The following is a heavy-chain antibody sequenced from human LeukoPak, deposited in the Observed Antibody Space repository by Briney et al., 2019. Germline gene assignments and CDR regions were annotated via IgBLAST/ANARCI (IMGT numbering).Heavy chain of an antibody. Sequence: GGSLRLSCTASGFTFNNYWMSWVRQAPGKGLEWVANIKQDGSVKNYADYMEGRFTISRDNAKNSLYLQMNGLRAEDTAVYYCVRTSRSSSTDSWGQGTLVTVSS. V-gene: IGHV3-7*01. CDR1: GFTFNNYW. CDR2: IKQDGSVK. CDR3: VRTSRSSSTDS. J-gene: IGHJ5*01. D-gene: IGHD6-6*01.